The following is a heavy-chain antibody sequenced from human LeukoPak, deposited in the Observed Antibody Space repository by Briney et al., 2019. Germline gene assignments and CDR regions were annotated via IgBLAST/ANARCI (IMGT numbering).Heavy chain of an antibody. J-gene: IGHJ4*02. CDR3: ARGTHLRGYSYGYVFDY. D-gene: IGHD5-18*01. CDR2: INHSGST. Sequence: PSETLSLTCAVYGGSFSGYYWSWIRQPPGKGLEWIGEINHSGSTNYNPSLKSRVTISVDTSKNQFSLKLSSVTAADTAVYYCARGTHLRGYSYGYVFDYWGQGTLVTVSS. CDR1: GGSFSGYY. V-gene: IGHV4-34*01.